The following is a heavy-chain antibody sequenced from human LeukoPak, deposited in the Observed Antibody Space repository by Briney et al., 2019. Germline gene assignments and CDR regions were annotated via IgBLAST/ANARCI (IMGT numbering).Heavy chain of an antibody. Sequence: SETLSLTXTVSGGSISSSSYYWGWTRQPPGKGLEWIGSIYYSGSTYYNPSLKSRVTISVDTSKNQFSLKLSSVTAADTAVYYCARARWITMIGEYYFDYWGQGTLVTVSS. D-gene: IGHD3-22*01. CDR2: IYYSGST. J-gene: IGHJ4*02. CDR1: GGSISSSSYY. V-gene: IGHV4-39*01. CDR3: ARARWITMIGEYYFDY.